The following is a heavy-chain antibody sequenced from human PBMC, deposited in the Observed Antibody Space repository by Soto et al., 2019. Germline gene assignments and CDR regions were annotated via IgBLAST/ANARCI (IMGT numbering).Heavy chain of an antibody. J-gene: IGHJ4*02. V-gene: IGHV4-39*01. CDR2: IYYSGST. CDR3: ARDYDSSGDY. D-gene: IGHD3-22*01. CDR1: GGSISTSSYY. Sequence: QLQLQESGPGLVKPSETLSLTCTVSGGSISTSSYYWGWIRQPPGKGLEWIGSIYYSGSTYYNPSLKSRVTISVETSKNQFSLKLSSVTAADPAVYYCARDYDSSGDYWGQGTLVTVSS.